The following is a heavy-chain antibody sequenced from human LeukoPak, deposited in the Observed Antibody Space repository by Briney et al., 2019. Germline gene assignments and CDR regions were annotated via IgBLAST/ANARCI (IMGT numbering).Heavy chain of an antibody. CDR3: VRIPNPAGFPNWFDP. J-gene: IGHJ5*02. CDR1: GFTFSTST. V-gene: IGHV3-21*01. CDR2: INSNYDYI. D-gene: IGHD2-8*01. Sequence: PGGSLRLSCAASGFTFSTSTMNWVRQAPGTGLERVSSINSNYDYIYYADTVKGRFTISRDNAKHSLYLQMNSLRAEDTAVYYCVRIPNPAGFPNWFDPWGKGTLVTVSS.